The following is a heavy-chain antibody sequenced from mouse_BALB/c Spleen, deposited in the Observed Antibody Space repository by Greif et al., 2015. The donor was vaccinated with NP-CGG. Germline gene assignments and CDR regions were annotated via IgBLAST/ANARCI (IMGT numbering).Heavy chain of an antibody. CDR2: IRNKANGYTT. Sequence: EVKLMESGGGLVQPGGSLRLSCATSGFTFTDYYMSWVRQPPGKALEWLGFIRNKANGYTTEYSASVKGRFTISRDNSQSILYLQMNTLRAEDSATYYSARGGYGYYFDYWGQGTTLTVSS. V-gene: IGHV7-3*02. J-gene: IGHJ2*01. CDR1: GFTFTDYY. CDR3: ARGGYGYYFDY. D-gene: IGHD1-2*01.